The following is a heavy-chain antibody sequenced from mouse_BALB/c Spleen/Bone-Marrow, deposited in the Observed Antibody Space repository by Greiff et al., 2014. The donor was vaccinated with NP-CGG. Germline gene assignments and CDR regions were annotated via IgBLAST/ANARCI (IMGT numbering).Heavy chain of an antibody. CDR2: ILPGSGST. Sequence: QVHVKQSGADLMEPGASVKISCKATGYRFNSYWIEWVKQRPGHGLEWIGEILPGSGSTNFNEKFKGKATFTAYTSSNTAYMQISSLTSEDSAVYYCARLGIRSFDYWGQGTTLTVSS. J-gene: IGHJ2*01. V-gene: IGHV1-9*01. D-gene: IGHD3-1*01. CDR1: GYRFNSYW. CDR3: ARLGIRSFDY.